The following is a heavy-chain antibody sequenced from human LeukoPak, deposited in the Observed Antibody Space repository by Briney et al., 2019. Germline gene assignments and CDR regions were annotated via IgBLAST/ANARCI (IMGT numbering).Heavy chain of an antibody. CDR1: GGSISSGSYY. V-gene: IGHV4-61*02. Sequence: SETLSLTCTVSGGSISSGSYYWSWIRQPAGKGLEWIGRIYTSGSTNYNPSLKSRVTISVDTSKNQFSLKLNSVIATDTAVYYCASEGTTFSSFDYWGQGTLVTVSS. D-gene: IGHD1-1*01. J-gene: IGHJ4*02. CDR2: IYTSGST. CDR3: ASEGTTFSSFDY.